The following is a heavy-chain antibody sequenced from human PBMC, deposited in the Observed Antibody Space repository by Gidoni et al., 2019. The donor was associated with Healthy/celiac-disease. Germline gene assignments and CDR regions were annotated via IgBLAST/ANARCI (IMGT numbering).Heavy chain of an antibody. J-gene: IGHJ3*02. CDR3: ANDSGYSSGWYLDAFDI. D-gene: IGHD6-19*01. CDR2: ISYDGSNK. V-gene: IGHV3-30*18. CDR1: GFTFSSYG. Sequence: QVQLVDSGGGVVQPGRSLRLSCAASGFTFSSYGMHWVRQAPGKGLEWVAVISYDGSNKYYADSVKGRFTISRDNSKNTLYLQMNSLRAEDTAVYYCANDSGYSSGWYLDAFDIWGQGTMVTVSS.